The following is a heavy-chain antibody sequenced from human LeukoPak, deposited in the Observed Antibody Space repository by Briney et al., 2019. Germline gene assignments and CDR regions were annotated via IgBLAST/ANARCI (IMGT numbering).Heavy chain of an antibody. J-gene: IGHJ5*02. Sequence: PSQTLSLTCTVSGGSISSGDYYWSWIRQPPGKGLEWIGYIYYSGSTYYNPSLKSRVTISVDTSKNQFSLKLSSVTDADTAVYYCARDGSGSYNWFDPWGQGTLVTVSP. D-gene: IGHD1-26*01. CDR1: GGSISSGDYY. V-gene: IGHV4-30-4*01. CDR3: ARDGSGSYNWFDP. CDR2: IYYSGST.